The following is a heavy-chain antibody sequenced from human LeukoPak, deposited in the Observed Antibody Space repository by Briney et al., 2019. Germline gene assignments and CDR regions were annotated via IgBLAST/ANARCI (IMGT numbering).Heavy chain of an antibody. V-gene: IGHV3-23*01. J-gene: IGHJ6*02. Sequence: GASLRLSCAASGFTFSSYAMSWVRQAPGKGLEWVSAISGSGGSTYYADSVKGRFTISRDNSKNTLYLQMNSLRAEDTAVYYCADCSGGSCYKNDYYYYGMDVWGQGTTVTVSS. D-gene: IGHD2-15*01. CDR2: ISGSGGST. CDR1: GFTFSSYA. CDR3: ADCSGGSCYKNDYYYYGMDV.